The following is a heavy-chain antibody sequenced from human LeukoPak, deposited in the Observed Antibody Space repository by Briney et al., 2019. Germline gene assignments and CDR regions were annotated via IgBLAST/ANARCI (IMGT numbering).Heavy chain of an antibody. V-gene: IGHV3-73*01. CDR3: TRPGYSSGWDDC. D-gene: IGHD6-19*01. CDR1: GFTFSGSA. J-gene: IGHJ4*02. Sequence: GGSLRLSCAASGFTFSGSAIHWVRQASRKGLEWVGRIRSKADSYATAYAASVKGRFTISRDDSKNTAYLQMNSLKTEDTAVYYCTRPGYSSGWDDCWGQGTLVTVSP. CDR2: IRSKADSYAT.